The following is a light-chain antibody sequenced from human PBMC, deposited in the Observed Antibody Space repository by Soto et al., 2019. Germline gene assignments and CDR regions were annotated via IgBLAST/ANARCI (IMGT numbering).Light chain of an antibody. Sequence: IQMTQSPSTLSASVGDRVPITCRASQSISSWLAWYQQKPGRAPKLLIYRASSLESGVPSRFSGSGSGTEFTLTISSLQPDDFATYYCQQYNRYPYTFGKGTKLEIK. V-gene: IGKV1-5*03. CDR2: RAS. CDR3: QQYNRYPYT. J-gene: IGKJ2*01. CDR1: QSISSW.